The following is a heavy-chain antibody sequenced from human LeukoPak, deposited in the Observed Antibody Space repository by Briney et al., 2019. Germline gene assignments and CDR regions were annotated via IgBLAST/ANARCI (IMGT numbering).Heavy chain of an antibody. CDR3: AGTYYYDSSGYYFPGYQYY. V-gene: IGHV4-39*01. Sequence: SETLSLTCTVSGGSISSSSYYWGWIRQPPGKGLEWIGSIYYSGSTYCNPSLKSRVTISVDTSKNQFSLKLSSVTAADTAVYYCAGTYYYDSSGYYFPGYQYYWGQGTLVTVSS. J-gene: IGHJ4*02. D-gene: IGHD3-22*01. CDR2: IYYSGST. CDR1: GGSISSSSYY.